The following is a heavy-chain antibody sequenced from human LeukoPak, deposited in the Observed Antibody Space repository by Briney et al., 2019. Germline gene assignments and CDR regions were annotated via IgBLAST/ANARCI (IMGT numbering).Heavy chain of an antibody. CDR3: AKQSLYDSSGHFHY. D-gene: IGHD3-22*01. V-gene: IGHV3-23*01. CDR1: GFTFSSYA. Sequence: GGSLRLSCAASGFTFSSYAMSWVRHAPGEGLEWVSAISDSGGTTYYADSVKGRFTISRDNSKNTLFLRMNSLRAEDTAVYFCAKQSLYDSSGHFHYWGQGTLVTVSS. CDR2: ISDSGGTT. J-gene: IGHJ4*02.